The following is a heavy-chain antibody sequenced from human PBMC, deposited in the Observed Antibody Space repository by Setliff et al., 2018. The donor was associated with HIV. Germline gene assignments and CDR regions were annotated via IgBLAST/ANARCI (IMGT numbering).Heavy chain of an antibody. V-gene: IGHV4-59*11. CDR1: GASITSHY. J-gene: IGHJ5*02. CDR3: ARVSRLHPFDP. D-gene: IGHD2-15*01. Sequence: PSETLSLTCTVSGASITSHYWSWIRQSPGRELEWIGYIYSTGSTNYNPSLQSRVSISMDASKNKFSLKVTSVTAADTAMYYCARVSRLHPFDPWGQGTLVTVPQ. CDR2: IYSTGST.